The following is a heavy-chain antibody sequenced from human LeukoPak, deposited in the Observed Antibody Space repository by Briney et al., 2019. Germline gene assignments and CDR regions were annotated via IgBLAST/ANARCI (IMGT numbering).Heavy chain of an antibody. Sequence: GGSLRLSCAASGFTVSSNYMSWVRQAPGKGLEWVSVIYSSGNTYYADSVKGRFTISRDNSKNTLYLQMNSLRPEDTAVYYCATRSSSIHYYYGMDAWGQGTTVTVSS. D-gene: IGHD6-6*01. V-gene: IGHV3-66*02. CDR1: GFTVSSNY. CDR3: ATRSSSIHYYYGMDA. CDR2: IYSSGNT. J-gene: IGHJ6*02.